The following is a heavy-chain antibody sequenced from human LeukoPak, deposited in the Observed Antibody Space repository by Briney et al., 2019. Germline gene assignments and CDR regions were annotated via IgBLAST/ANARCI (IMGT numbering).Heavy chain of an antibody. V-gene: IGHV4-34*01. D-gene: IGHD2-2*01. CDR2: INHSGST. CDR1: GGSFGGYY. CDR3: ARAGCSSTSCQKYFDY. Sequence: PSETLSLTCAVYGGSFGGYYWSWIRQPPGKGLEWIGEINHSGSTNYNPSLKSRVTISVDTSKNQFSLKLSSVTAADTAVYYCARAGCSSTSCQKYFDYWGQGTLVTVSS. J-gene: IGHJ4*02.